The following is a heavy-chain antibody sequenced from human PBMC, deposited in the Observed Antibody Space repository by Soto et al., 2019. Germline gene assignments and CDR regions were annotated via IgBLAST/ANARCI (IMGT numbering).Heavy chain of an antibody. CDR2: IYYSGST. CDR3: ARQAYGYFSNYGVDG. D-gene: IGHD5-18*01. V-gene: IGHV4-39*01. J-gene: IGHJ6*02. Sequence: SETLSLTCTVSGGSISTTNYYWGWIRQPPGKGLEWVGSIYYSGSTYYNPSLKSRVTISVDTSKNQFSLKLTSVTAADTAVYYCARQAYGYFSNYGVDGWGQGTTVTGS. CDR1: GGSISTTNYY.